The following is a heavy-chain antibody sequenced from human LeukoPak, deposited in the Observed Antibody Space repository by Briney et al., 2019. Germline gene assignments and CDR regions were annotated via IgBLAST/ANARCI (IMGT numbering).Heavy chain of an antibody. CDR1: GLRFSDYY. Sequence: GGSLRLSCAASGLRFSDYYVSWIRQAPGKGLQWVSYISSGGDIMHYADSVKGRFTSSRDNAKNSLYLQMNSLRAEDTAVYYCARDDIAVATCFDYWGQGTLVTVSS. CDR2: ISSGGDIM. D-gene: IGHD6-19*01. V-gene: IGHV3-11*04. CDR3: ARDDIAVATCFDY. J-gene: IGHJ4*02.